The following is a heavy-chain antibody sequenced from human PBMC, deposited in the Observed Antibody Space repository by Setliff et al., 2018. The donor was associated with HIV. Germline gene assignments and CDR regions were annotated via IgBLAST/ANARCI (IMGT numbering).Heavy chain of an antibody. CDR3: ASSGYDSSGYYYGDAFDI. D-gene: IGHD3-22*01. Sequence: GASVKVSCKASGYTFTSYYMHWVRQAPGQGLEWMGIINPSGGSTSYAQKFQGRVTMTRDTSTSTVYMELSSLRSEDTAVYYCASSGYDSSGYYYGDAFDIWGQGTMVTVSS. V-gene: IGHV1-46*01. CDR1: GYTFTSYY. J-gene: IGHJ3*02. CDR2: INPSGGST.